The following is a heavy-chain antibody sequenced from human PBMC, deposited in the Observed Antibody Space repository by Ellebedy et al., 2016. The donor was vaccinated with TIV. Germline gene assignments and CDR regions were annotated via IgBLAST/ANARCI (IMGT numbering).Heavy chain of an antibody. V-gene: IGHV4-59*08. CDR3: ARGPLRYFDWVYYYHGMDV. D-gene: IGHD3-9*01. J-gene: IGHJ6*02. Sequence: MPSETLSLTCTVSGGSISTYYWSWIRQPPGQGLEWIGYIYYSGYTEYNPSLKSRVTISLDTSKDQFSLRLSSVTAADTAVYYCARGPLRYFDWVYYYHGMDVWGQGTTVTGSS. CDR2: IYYSGYT. CDR1: GGSISTYY.